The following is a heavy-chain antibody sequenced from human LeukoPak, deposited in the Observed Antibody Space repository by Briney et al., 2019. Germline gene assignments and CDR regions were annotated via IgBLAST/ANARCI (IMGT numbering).Heavy chain of an antibody. CDR1: GFTVSSNY. D-gene: IGHD6-13*01. CDR2: IYGGGST. J-gene: IGHJ4*02. Sequence: AGNSLRLSCAASGFTVSSNYMSWVRRAPGKGLEWVSIIYGGGSTYYADSVKGRFTMSRDNSKNTLYLQMNSLRAEDTAVYYCATSSSWYSGLDYWGQGTLVTVSS. CDR3: ATSSSWYSGLDY. V-gene: IGHV3-53*01.